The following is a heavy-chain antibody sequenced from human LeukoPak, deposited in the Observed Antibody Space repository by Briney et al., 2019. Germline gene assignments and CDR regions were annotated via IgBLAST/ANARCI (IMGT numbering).Heavy chain of an antibody. Sequence: GASVKVSCKASGYTFTSYYMHWVRQAPGQGLEWMGIINPSGGSTSYAQKFQGRVTMTRDTSTSTVYMELSSLRSEDTAVYYCAKKGQADDDGKPDWGQGTLVTVSS. D-gene: IGHD1-1*01. CDR3: AKKGQADDDGKPD. CDR2: INPSGGST. J-gene: IGHJ4*02. V-gene: IGHV1-46*01. CDR1: GYTFTSYY.